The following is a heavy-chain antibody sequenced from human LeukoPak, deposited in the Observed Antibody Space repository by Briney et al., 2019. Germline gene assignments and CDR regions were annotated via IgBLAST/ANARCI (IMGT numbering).Heavy chain of an antibody. J-gene: IGHJ4*02. D-gene: IGHD2-2*01. V-gene: IGHV4-30-4*01. CDR3: AVGFCDSTSCSDD. CDR1: GGSISSDDYY. Sequence: SQTLSLTYTVSGGSISSDDYYWSWIRQPPGKGLEWIGHITYSGSTDYNPSLKSRVTMSVDTSKNQFSLKLSSVTAADTAVYYCAVGFCDSTSCSDDWGQGTLVTVSS. CDR2: ITYSGST.